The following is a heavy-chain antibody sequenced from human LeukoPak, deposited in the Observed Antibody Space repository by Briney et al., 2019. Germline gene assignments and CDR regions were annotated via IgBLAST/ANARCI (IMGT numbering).Heavy chain of an antibody. Sequence: SVKVSCKASGGTFSSYAISWVRQVPGQGLEWMGGIIPIFGTANYAQKFQGRVTITTDESTSTAYMELSSLRSEDTAVYYCARVGTRDPYYYDSSGPRGWFDPWGQGTLVTVSS. V-gene: IGHV1-69*05. D-gene: IGHD3-22*01. CDR3: ARVGTRDPYYYDSSGPRGWFDP. CDR1: GGTFSSYA. CDR2: IIPIFGTA. J-gene: IGHJ5*02.